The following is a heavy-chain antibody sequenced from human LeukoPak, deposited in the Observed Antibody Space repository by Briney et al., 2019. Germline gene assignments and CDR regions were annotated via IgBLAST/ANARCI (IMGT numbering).Heavy chain of an antibody. J-gene: IGHJ4*02. CDR2: ITTKPYGETT. CDR1: GFTFSTYS. CDR3: TRVDWGYYANSALS. V-gene: IGHV3-49*04. Sequence: PGGSLRLSCAASGFTFSTYSMNWVHQAPGKGLEWVTLITTKPYGETTKYAASVKGRFTISRDDSKSIAYLQMNNLKTEDTAVYYCTRVDWGYYANSALSWGQGTLVTVSS. D-gene: IGHD3-10*01.